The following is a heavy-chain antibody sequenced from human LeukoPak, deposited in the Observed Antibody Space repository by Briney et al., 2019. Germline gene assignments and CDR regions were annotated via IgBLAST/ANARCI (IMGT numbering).Heavy chain of an antibody. CDR3: ARDWSTTVVTFDY. V-gene: IGHV3-30*04. J-gene: IGHJ4*02. D-gene: IGHD4-23*01. CDR1: GFTFSSYA. CDR2: ISYDGSSK. Sequence: GSLRLSCAASGFTFSSYAIHWVRQAPGKGLEWVAFISYDGSSKSYADSVKGRFTISRDNSKNTLYLQMNSLRAEDTAVYYCARDWSTTVVTFDYWGQGTLVTVSS.